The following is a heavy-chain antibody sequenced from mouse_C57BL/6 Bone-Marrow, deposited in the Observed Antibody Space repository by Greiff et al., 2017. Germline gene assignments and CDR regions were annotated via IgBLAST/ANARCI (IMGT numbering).Heavy chain of an antibody. Sequence: DVQLQESGPGMVKPSQSLSLTCTVTGYSITSGYDWHWIRHFPGNKLEWMGYISYSGSTNYNPSLKSRISITHDTSKNHFFLKLNSVTTEDTATYYCARDPYYGSSHWYFDVWGTGTTVTVSS. J-gene: IGHJ1*03. D-gene: IGHD1-1*01. V-gene: IGHV3-1*01. CDR3: ARDPYYGSSHWYFDV. CDR2: ISYSGST. CDR1: GYSITSGYD.